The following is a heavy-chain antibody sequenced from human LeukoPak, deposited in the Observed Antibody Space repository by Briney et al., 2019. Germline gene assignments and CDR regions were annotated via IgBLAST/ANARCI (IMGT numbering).Heavy chain of an antibody. V-gene: IGHV1-69*13. CDR3: ASPPTYYYDSSGQTREYYFDY. CDR2: IIPIFGTA. D-gene: IGHD3-22*01. CDR1: GGTFSSYA. Sequence: SVKVSCKASGGTFSSYAISWVRQAPGQGLEWMGGIIPIFGTANYAQKFQGRVTITADESTSTAYMELSSLRSEDTAVYYCASPPTYYYDSSGQTREYYFDYWGQGTLVTVSS. J-gene: IGHJ4*02.